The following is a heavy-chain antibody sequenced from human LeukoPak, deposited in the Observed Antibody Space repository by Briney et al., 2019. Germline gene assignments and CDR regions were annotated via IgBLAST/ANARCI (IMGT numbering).Heavy chain of an antibody. Sequence: GSLRLSCAASGFIFNSHAMSWVRQPPGKGLEWIGEINHSGTTNYNPSLKSRVTISVDTSKNQFSLKLSSVIAADTAVYYCARGPAGGYSGSQFRGEGPRRHYYFYYGMDVWGQGTTVTVSS. CDR1: GFIFNSHA. CDR3: ARGPAGGYSGSQFRGEGPRRHYYFYYGMDV. J-gene: IGHJ6*02. V-gene: IGHV4-34*01. D-gene: IGHD1-26*01. CDR2: INHSGTT.